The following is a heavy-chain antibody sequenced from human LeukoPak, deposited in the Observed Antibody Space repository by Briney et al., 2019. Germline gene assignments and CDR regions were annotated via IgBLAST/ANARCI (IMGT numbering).Heavy chain of an antibody. J-gene: IGHJ6*03. V-gene: IGHV6-1*01. Sequence: SQTLSLTCAISGDSVSSNSAAWNWIRQSPSRGLEWLGRTYYRSKWYNDYAVSVKSRITINPDTSKNQFSLQLNSVTPEDTAVYYCARHLPYCSSTSCYTRGKYYYYYYMDVWGKGTTVTVSS. D-gene: IGHD2-2*02. CDR1: GDSVSSNSAA. CDR2: TYYRSKWYN. CDR3: ARHLPYCSSTSCYTRGKYYYYYYMDV.